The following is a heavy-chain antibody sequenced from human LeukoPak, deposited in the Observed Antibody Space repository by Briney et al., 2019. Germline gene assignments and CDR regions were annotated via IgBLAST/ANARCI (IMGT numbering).Heavy chain of an antibody. V-gene: IGHV3-23*01. CDR2: ISGSGGST. CDR3: AQTIGSGSYFDC. J-gene: IGHJ4*02. D-gene: IGHD6-19*01. Sequence: GGSLRLSCAASGFTFNSYAMTWVRQAPGKGLEWVSAISGSGGSTYYADSVKGRFTISRDNSKNTLYLQMNSLRADDTAVYYCAQTIGSGSYFDCWGQGTLVAVSS. CDR1: GFTFNSYA.